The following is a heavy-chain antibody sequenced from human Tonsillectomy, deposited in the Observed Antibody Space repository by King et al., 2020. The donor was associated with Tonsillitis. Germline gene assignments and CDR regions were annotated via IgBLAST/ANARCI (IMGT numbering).Heavy chain of an antibody. CDR2: IDPSDSYT. CDR3: ARRGPDTGDAFDI. J-gene: IGHJ3*02. D-gene: IGHD2-8*02. Sequence: QLVQSGAEVKKPGESLKISCKDSGYIFTSYWINWVRQMPGKGLEWMGRIDPSDSYTNYSPSFQGHVTISSDKSISTAYLQWSSLKASDTAMYYCARRGPDTGDAFDIWGQGTMVTVSS. CDR1: GYIFTSYW. V-gene: IGHV5-10-1*03.